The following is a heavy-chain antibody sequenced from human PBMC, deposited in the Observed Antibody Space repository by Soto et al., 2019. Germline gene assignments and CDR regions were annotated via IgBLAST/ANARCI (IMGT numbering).Heavy chain of an antibody. CDR1: GFTFSSYA. J-gene: IGHJ4*02. D-gene: IGHD6-13*01. CDR2: ISGSGGST. V-gene: IGHV3-23*01. CDR3: AKITRPPKAAAGTGDDY. Sequence: EVQLLESGGGLVQPGGSLRLSCAASGFTFSSYAMSWVRQAPGKGLEWVSAISGSGGSTYYADSVKGRFTISRDNSKNTLYLQMNSLRAEDTAVYYCAKITRPPKAAAGTGDDYWGQGTLVTVSS.